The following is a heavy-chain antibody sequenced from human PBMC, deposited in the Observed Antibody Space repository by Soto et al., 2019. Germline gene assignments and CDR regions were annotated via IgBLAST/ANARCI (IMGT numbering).Heavy chain of an antibody. CDR1: GLTFSSYW. CDR2: INSDGSST. D-gene: IGHD4-17*01. V-gene: IGHV3-74*01. CDR3: ALSATVTPAY. Sequence: EVQLVESGGGLVQPGGSLRLSCAASGLTFSSYWMHWVRQAPGKGLVWVSRINSDGSSTNYADSVKGRFTISRDNAKNTLYLQMNSLIAEDTAVYYCALSATVTPAYWGQGPLVTLSS. J-gene: IGHJ4*02.